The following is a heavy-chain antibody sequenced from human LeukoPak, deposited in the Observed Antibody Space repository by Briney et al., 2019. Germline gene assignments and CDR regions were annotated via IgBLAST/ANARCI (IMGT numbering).Heavy chain of an antibody. CDR2: IYPRDSRT. D-gene: IGHD2-2*01. CDR1: GYSFSSYW. Sequence: GESLKISWKGSGYSFSSYWIAWVRQMPGKGLEWMGVIYPRDSRTTYSPSFQGQVTISADKSISTAYLQWTSLKASDTAMYYCARHLSDITSSPNYWGPGTLVTVSS. J-gene: IGHJ4*02. CDR3: ARHLSDITSSPNY. V-gene: IGHV5-51*01.